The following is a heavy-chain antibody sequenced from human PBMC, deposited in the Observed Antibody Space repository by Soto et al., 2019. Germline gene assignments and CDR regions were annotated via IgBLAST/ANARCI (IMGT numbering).Heavy chain of an antibody. V-gene: IGHV3-23*01. J-gene: IGHJ4*02. CDR2: ISSSGGST. CDR3: AKTARITIFGVVIPDFDY. Sequence: GGSLRLSCAASGFTFSSYAMSWVRQAPGKGLEWVSAISSSGGSTYYADSVKGRFTISRDNSKNTLYLQMNSLRAEDTAVYYCAKTARITIFGVVIPDFDYWGQGTLVTVSS. D-gene: IGHD3-3*01. CDR1: GFTFSSYA.